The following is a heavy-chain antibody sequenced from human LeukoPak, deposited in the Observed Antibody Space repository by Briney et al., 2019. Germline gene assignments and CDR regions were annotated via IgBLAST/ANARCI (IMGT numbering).Heavy chain of an antibody. CDR2: IIPIFGTA. J-gene: IGHJ4*02. CDR1: GGTFSSYA. V-gene: IGHV1-69*13. CDR3: AKGRSGSGTYDLLDS. D-gene: IGHD3-10*01. Sequence: ASVKVSCKASGGTFSSYAISWVRQAPGQGLEWMGGIIPIFGTANYAQKFQGRVTITADESTSTAYMELSSLRSEDTAVYYCAKGRSGSGTYDLLDSWGPGTLVTVSS.